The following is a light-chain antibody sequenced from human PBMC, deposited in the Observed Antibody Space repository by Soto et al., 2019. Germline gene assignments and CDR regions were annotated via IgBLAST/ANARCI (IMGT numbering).Light chain of an antibody. CDR2: RNN. CDR1: TSNIGSDF. CDR3: VSWDVSLSGWV. J-gene: IGLJ3*02. V-gene: IGLV1-47*01. Sequence: QSVLTQPPSASGTPGQKVTISCSGTTSNIGSDFLYWFQQFPGTAPILLIYRNNQRPSGVSDRFSGSKSGTSGSLAISGLQSEDEADYYCVSWDVSLSGWVFGGGTKLTVL.